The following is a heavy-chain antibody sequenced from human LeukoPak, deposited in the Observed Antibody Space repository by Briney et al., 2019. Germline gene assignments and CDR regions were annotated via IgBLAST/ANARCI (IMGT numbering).Heavy chain of an antibody. D-gene: IGHD2-8*01. CDR1: GGSFSGYY. J-gene: IGHJ3*02. V-gene: IGHV4-34*01. CDR3: ARAPVMLDAFDI. CDR2: INHSGST. Sequence: PSETLSLTCAVYGGSFSGYYWSWIRQPPGKGLEWIGEINHSGSTNYNPSLKSRVTISVDTSKNQFSLKLSSVTAADTAVYYCARAPVMLDAFDIWGQGTMVTVSS.